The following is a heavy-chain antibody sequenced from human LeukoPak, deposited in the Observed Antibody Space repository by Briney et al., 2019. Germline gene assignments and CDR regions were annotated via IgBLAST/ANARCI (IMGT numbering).Heavy chain of an antibody. Sequence: SETLSLTCAVSGGSISRSDYYWGWIRQPPGKGLEWIGHIYYSGTIHYSPSLQSRVNISVDTSKNQFSLKMNSVTAADTALYYCAVGGVLTLTFDDWGQGTQVTVSS. J-gene: IGHJ4*02. D-gene: IGHD3-16*01. CDR3: AVGGVLTLTFDD. V-gene: IGHV4-39*07. CDR2: IYYSGTI. CDR1: GGSISRSDYY.